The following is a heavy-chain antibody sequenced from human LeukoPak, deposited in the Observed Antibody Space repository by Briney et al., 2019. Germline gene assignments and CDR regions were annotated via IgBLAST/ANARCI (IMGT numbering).Heavy chain of an antibody. CDR2: AGWAGGTT. V-gene: IGHV3-43*01. J-gene: IGHJ4*02. CDR3: AKELDTMFFDY. Sequence: HPGGSLRLSCATSGFNFDRYTIHWVRQAPGKGLEWVSLAGWAGGTTFYSDSVRGRFTISRDSGRKSAYLQMNSLTTDDTAFYFCAKELDTMFFDYWGQGALVTVSS. D-gene: IGHD3-10*02. CDR1: GFNFDRYT.